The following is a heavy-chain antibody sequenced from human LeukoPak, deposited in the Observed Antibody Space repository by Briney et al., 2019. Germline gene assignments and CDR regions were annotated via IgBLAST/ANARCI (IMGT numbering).Heavy chain of an antibody. J-gene: IGHJ4*02. CDR3: ARSSKQQLSFRFPLGY. V-gene: IGHV1-69*05. CDR2: IIPIFGTA. Sequence: SVKVSCKASGYTFTSYGISWVRQAPGQGLEWMGRIIPIFGTANYAQKFQGRVTITTDESTSTAYMELSSLRSEDTAVYYCARSSKQQLSFRFPLGYWGQGTLVTVSS. D-gene: IGHD6-13*01. CDR1: GYTFTSYG.